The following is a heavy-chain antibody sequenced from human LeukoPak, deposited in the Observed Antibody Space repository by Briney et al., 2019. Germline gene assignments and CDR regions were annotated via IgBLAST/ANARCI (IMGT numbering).Heavy chain of an antibody. CDR1: GGSISSGGYY. Sequence: SQTLSLTCTVSGGSISSGGYYWSWIRQPPGKGLEWIGYIYHSGSTYYNPSLKGRVTISVDRSKNQFSLKLSSVTAADTAVYYCARGVVAGTAYYFDYWGQGTLVTVSS. D-gene: IGHD6-19*01. CDR3: ARGVVAGTAYYFDY. V-gene: IGHV4-30-2*01. CDR2: IYHSGST. J-gene: IGHJ4*02.